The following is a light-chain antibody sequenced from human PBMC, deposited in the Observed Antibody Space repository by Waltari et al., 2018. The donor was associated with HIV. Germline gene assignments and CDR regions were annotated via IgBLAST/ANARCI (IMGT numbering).Light chain of an antibody. CDR1: QDVGYW. CDR2: KTS. V-gene: IGKV1-5*03. Sequence: DIQMTQSPSTLSASVGDRVTIPCRASQDVGYWLDWYQQKSGKAPKLLMYKTSSLEYGVPSRFSGRAAGTGFTLTIDGLQPEDFATYYCQQYNSDFYTFGQGTKLEIK. CDR3: QQYNSDFYT. J-gene: IGKJ2*01.